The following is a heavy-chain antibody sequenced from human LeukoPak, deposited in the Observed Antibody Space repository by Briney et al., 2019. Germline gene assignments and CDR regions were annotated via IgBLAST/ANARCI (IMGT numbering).Heavy chain of an antibody. CDR2: IYYSGST. Sequence: SETLSLTCTVSGGSISSSSYYWGWIRQPPGKGLEWIGSIYYSGSTYYNPSLKSRVTISVDTSKNQFSLKLSSVTAADTAVYYCARAARVGAMFDYWGQGTLVTVCS. D-gene: IGHD1-26*01. CDR1: GGSISSSSYY. V-gene: IGHV4-39*01. CDR3: ARAARVGAMFDY. J-gene: IGHJ4*02.